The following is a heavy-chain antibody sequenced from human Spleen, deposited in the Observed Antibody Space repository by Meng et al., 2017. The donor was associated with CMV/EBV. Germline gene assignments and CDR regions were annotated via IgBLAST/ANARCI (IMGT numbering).Heavy chain of an antibody. J-gene: IGHJ4*02. CDR3: ARVGGATAFDY. Sequence: SVKVSCKASRGTFSSYTPTWVRQAPGQGLEWMGKIIPMVAKANYAQKFQGRVTITADKSTYTAYMELSSLRSEDTAVYYCARVGGATAFDYWGQGTLVTVSS. V-gene: IGHV1-69*08. D-gene: IGHD1-26*01. CDR1: RGTFSSYT. CDR2: IIPMVAKA.